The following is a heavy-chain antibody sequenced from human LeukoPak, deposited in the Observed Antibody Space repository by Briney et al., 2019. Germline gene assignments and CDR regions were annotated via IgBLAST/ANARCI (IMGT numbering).Heavy chain of an antibody. D-gene: IGHD1-26*01. J-gene: IGHJ4*02. V-gene: IGHV1-24*01. CDR3: ATEGIMRGSYQFDY. CDR2: FDPEDGET. CDR1: GYTLTELS. Sequence: GASVKVSCKVSGYTLTELSMHWVRQAPGKGLEWMGGFDPEDGETIYAQKFQGRVTMTEDTSTDTAYMELSSLRSEDTAVYYCATEGIMRGSYQFDYWSQGTLVTVSS.